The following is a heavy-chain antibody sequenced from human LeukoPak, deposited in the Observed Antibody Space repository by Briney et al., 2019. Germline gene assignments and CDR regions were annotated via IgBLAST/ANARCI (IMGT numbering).Heavy chain of an antibody. J-gene: IGHJ4*02. D-gene: IGHD3-22*01. Sequence: QPGGSLRLSCAASGFTFSSYAMSWVRQAPGKGLEWVSAISGSGGSTYYADSVKGRFTISRDNSKNTLYLQMNSLRAEDTAVYYCAKGGVGYYDSSGYGMYYFDYWGQGTVVTVSS. V-gene: IGHV3-23*01. CDR1: GFTFSSYA. CDR3: AKGGVGYYDSSGYGMYYFDY. CDR2: ISGSGGST.